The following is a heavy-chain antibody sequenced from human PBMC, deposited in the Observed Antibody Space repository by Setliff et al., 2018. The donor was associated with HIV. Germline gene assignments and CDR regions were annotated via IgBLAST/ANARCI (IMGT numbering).Heavy chain of an antibody. D-gene: IGHD6-13*01. CDR2: LYYGGNT. Sequence: ASETLSLTCTVSGGSISSSSYFWGWVRQPPGKGLEWIGILYYGGNTFYNPSLKSRVTISVDTSKNQLSLDLSSVTAADTAVYYCATAPGISYFDYWGQGALVTVSS. CDR3: ATAPGISYFDY. J-gene: IGHJ4*02. CDR1: GGSISSSSYF. V-gene: IGHV4-39*01.